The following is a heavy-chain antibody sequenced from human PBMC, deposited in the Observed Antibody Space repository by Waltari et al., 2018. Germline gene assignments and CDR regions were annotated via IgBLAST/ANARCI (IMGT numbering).Heavy chain of an antibody. D-gene: IGHD5-12*01. CDR1: GGSISSYY. CDR2: IYYSGNT. V-gene: IGHV4-59*01. J-gene: IGHJ4*02. CDR3: ARGGSKDGYNYDYFDY. Sequence: QVQLQESGPGLVQPSETLSLTCTVSGGSISSYYWSWIRQPPGKGLEWIGYIYYSGNTNYDPSLKGRVTISVDTSKNQFSLKLSSVTAADTAVYYCARGGSKDGYNYDYFDYWGQGTLVTVSA.